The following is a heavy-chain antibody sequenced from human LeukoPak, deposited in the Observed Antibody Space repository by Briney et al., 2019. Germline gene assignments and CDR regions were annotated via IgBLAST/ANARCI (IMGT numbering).Heavy chain of an antibody. CDR3: ARTFGGWILDY. V-gene: IGHV4-59*12. Sequence: SETLSLTCTVSGGSISSYYWSWIRQPPGKGLEWIGSIYYSGGTYYNPSLKSRVTISVDRSKNQFSLKLSSVTAADTAVYYCARTFGGWILDYWGQGTLVTVSS. CDR1: GGSISSYY. J-gene: IGHJ4*02. CDR2: IYYSGGT. D-gene: IGHD6-19*01.